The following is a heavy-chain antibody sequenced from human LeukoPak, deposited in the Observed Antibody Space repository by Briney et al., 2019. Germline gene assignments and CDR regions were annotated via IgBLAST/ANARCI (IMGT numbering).Heavy chain of an antibody. CDR1: GFTFSSYA. V-gene: IGHV3-23*01. CDR2: ISGSGGST. D-gene: IGHD6-6*01. CDR3: AKQNARIGDY. Sequence: GGSLRLSCAASGFTFSSYAMSWVRQAPVKELEWVSAISGSGGSTYYADSVKGRFTISRDNSKNTLYLQMNSLRAEDTAVYYCAKQNARIGDYWGQGTLVTVSS. J-gene: IGHJ4*02.